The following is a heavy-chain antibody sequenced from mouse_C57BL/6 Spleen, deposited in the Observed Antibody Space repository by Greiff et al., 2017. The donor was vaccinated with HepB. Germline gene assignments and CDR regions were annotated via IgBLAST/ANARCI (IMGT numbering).Heavy chain of an antibody. V-gene: IGHV1-69*01. J-gene: IGHJ2*01. CDR2: IDPSDSYT. CDR1: GYTFTSYW. D-gene: IGHD4-1*01. CDR3: ARSERSWDDGDY. Sequence: QVQLQQPGAELVMPGASVKLSCKASGYTFTSYWMHWVKQRPGQGLEWIGEIDPSDSYTNYNQKFKGKSTLTVDKSSSTAYMQLSSLTSEDSAVYYCARSERSWDDGDYWGQGTTLTVSS.